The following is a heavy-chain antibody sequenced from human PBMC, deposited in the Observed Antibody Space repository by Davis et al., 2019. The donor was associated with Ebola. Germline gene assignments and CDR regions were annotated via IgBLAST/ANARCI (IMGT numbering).Heavy chain of an antibody. Sequence: HTGGSLRLSCAASGFTFSSYWMHWVRQAPGKGLVWVSRINSDGSSTSYADSVKGRFTISRDNSKNTLYLQMNSLRAEDTAVYYCAKDLGAPPFYGMDVWGQGTTVTVSS. CDR1: GFTFSSYW. V-gene: IGHV3-74*01. D-gene: IGHD3-16*01. J-gene: IGHJ6*02. CDR2: INSDGSST. CDR3: AKDLGAPPFYGMDV.